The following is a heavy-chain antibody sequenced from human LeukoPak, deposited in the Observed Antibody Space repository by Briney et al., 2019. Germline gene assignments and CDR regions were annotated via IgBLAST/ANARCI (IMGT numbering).Heavy chain of an antibody. V-gene: IGHV4-59*01. CDR1: GGSISSYY. CDR3: ARDGEQPEHAFGY. D-gene: IGHD1-14*01. Sequence: SETLSLTCTVSGGSISSYYWSWIRQPPGKGLEWIGYIYYSGSTNYNPSLKSRVTISVDTSKNQFSLKLSSVTAADTAVYYCARDGEQPEHAFGYWGQGTLVTVSS. CDR2: IYYSGST. J-gene: IGHJ4*02.